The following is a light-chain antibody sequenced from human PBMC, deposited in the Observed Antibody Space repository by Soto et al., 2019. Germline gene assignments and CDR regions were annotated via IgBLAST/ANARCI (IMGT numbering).Light chain of an antibody. V-gene: IGLV2-23*01. CDR1: RSDVGSYNL. J-gene: IGLJ2*01. Sequence: QSVLTQPASVAGSPGQSITISCTGTRSDVGSYNLVSWYQQDPVKAPKLMIYEGSKRPSGVSNRFSGSNSGNTASLTISGLQAEYESDYYCCSYAGSITYVVFGRRTKLTVI. CDR3: CSYAGSITYVV. CDR2: EGS.